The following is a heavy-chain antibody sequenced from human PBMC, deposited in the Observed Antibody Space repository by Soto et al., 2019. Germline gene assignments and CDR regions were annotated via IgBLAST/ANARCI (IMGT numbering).Heavy chain of an antibody. V-gene: IGHV1-46*01. CDR3: ARVSVDTAMVYYFDY. Sequence: ASVKVSCKASGYTFTSYYMHWVRQAPGQGLEWMGIINPSGGSTSYAQKFQGRVTMTRDTSTSTVYMELSSLRSEDTAVYYCARVSVDTAMVYYFDYWGQGTMVASPQ. CDR2: INPSGGST. J-gene: IGHJ4*02. D-gene: IGHD5-18*01. CDR1: GYTFTSYY.